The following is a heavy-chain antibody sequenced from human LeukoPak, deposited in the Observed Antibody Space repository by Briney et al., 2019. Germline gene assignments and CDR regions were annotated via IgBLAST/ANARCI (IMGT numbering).Heavy chain of an antibody. V-gene: IGHV3-21*01. CDR3: ARDGYRDYGDYPYYFDY. J-gene: IGHJ4*02. Sequence: GGSLRLSCAASGFTFSSYSMNWVRQAPGKGLEWVSSISSSSSYIYYADSVKGRFTISRDNAKNSLYLQMNSLRAEDTAVYYCARDGYRDYGDYPYYFDYWGQGTLVTVSS. CDR1: GFTFSSYS. CDR2: ISSSSSYI. D-gene: IGHD4-17*01.